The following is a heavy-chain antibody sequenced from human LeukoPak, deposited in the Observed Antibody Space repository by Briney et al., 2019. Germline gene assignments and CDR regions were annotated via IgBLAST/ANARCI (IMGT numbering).Heavy chain of an antibody. CDR2: MNPNSGNT. CDR3: ARVGSVLRFLEWLLSPNWFDP. J-gene: IGHJ5*02. CDR1: GYTFTSYD. Sequence: ASVKVSCKASGYTFTSYDINWVRQATGQGLEWMGWMNPNSGNTGYAQKFQGRVTMTRNTPISTAYMELSSLRSEDTAVYYCARVGSVLRFLEWLLSPNWFDPWGQGTLVTVSS. V-gene: IGHV1-8*01. D-gene: IGHD3-3*01.